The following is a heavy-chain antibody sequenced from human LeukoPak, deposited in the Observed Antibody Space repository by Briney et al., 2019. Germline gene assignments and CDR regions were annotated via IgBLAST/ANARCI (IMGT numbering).Heavy chain of an antibody. CDR2: IKQDGSEE. D-gene: IGHD2-21*02. CDR3: ARKGLPDY. V-gene: IGHV3-7*01. J-gene: IGHJ4*02. Sequence: GGSLRLSCAASRFTFSSYWMSWVRQAPGKGLEWVANIKQDGSEEYCVDSVKGRFTISRDNAKNLVHLQMNSLRAEDTAVYYCARKGLPDYWGQGTTVTVSS. CDR1: RFTFSSYW.